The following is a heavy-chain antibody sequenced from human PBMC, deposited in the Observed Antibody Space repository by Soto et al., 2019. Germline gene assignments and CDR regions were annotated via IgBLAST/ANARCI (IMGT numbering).Heavy chain of an antibody. CDR2: MSPDSGNA. Sequence: QIQVVQSRAEVKKPGASVRVSCETSGYTFTDYDINWVRQAPGQGLEWMGWMSPDSGNAGYAQQFQGRVTMTSDTSIRPAYMELRSLRSEDTAVYYCEVTAGYWGQGTMVTVSS. D-gene: IGHD2-21*02. CDR1: GYTFTDYD. V-gene: IGHV1-8*01. J-gene: IGHJ4*02. CDR3: EVTAGY.